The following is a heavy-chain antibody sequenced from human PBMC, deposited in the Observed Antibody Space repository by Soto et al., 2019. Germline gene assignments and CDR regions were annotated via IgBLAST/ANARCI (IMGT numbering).Heavy chain of an antibody. CDR1: GGSCSGYY. V-gene: IGHV4-34*01. CDR2: INHSGST. CDR3: ARDLDGLHDDTSGPFPRPV. D-gene: IGHD3-22*01. Sequence: ETLSLTCAVYGGSCSGYYWSWIRQPPGKGLEWIGEINHSGSTNYNPSLKSRATMSIDTAGNQFSLKVSSVTVADTAVYYCARDLDGLHDDTSGPFPRPVWGQGTRVTVSS. J-gene: IGHJ1*01.